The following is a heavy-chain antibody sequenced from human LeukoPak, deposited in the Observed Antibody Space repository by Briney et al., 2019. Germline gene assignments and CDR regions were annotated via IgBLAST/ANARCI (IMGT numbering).Heavy chain of an antibody. J-gene: IGHJ4*02. CDR1: GFTFSSYA. CDR3: ARRGGYYFVY. Sequence: GGSLRLSCAASGFTFSSYAMHWVRQAPGKRLEYLSAVSSNGDSTYYANSVKGRFTISRDNSKNTLYLQMGSLRAEDMAVYYCARRGGYYFVYWGQGTLVTVSS. CDR2: VSSNGDST. D-gene: IGHD4-23*01. V-gene: IGHV3-64*01.